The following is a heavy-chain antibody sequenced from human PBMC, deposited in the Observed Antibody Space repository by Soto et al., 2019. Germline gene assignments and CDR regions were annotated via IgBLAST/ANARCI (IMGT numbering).Heavy chain of an antibody. J-gene: IGHJ4*02. Sequence: SETLSLTCTVSGGSISSSSYYWGWIRQPPGKGLEWIGSIYYSGSTYYNPSLKSRVTISVDTSKNQFSLKLSSVTAADTAVYYRARVGSGYDSYYFDYWGQGTLVTVSS. CDR1: GGSISSSSYY. CDR3: ARVGSGYDSYYFDY. V-gene: IGHV4-39*01. D-gene: IGHD5-12*01. CDR2: IYYSGST.